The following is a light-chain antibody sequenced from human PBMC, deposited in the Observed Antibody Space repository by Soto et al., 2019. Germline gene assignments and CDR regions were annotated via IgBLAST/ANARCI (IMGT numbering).Light chain of an antibody. CDR1: QGIGNY. V-gene: IGKV1-17*03. CDR2: DAF. Sequence: DIQMTQSPSVVSASVGDRVTITCRASQGIGNYLAWFQQRPGEVPKRLIYDAFNLHSGVPSRFSGSGSGTEFTLTISRMQPEDFATYYCLPHRSYPFTFGQGTKLDI. CDR3: LPHRSYPFT. J-gene: IGKJ2*01.